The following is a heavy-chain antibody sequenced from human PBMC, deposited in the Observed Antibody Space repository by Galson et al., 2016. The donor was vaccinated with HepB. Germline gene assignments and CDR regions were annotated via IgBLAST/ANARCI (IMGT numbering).Heavy chain of an antibody. V-gene: IGHV3-23*01. CDR1: GFSFSIYA. D-gene: IGHD3-16*01. CDR3: AKAGGRLDY. CDR2: ISGSGSST. J-gene: IGHJ4*02. Sequence: SLRLSCAASGFSFSIYAMSWVRQAPGKGLEWVSSISGSGSSTYYADSVKGRFTISRDNSENTLYLQMNSLRAEDTAVYYCAKAGGRLDYWGQGTLVTVSS.